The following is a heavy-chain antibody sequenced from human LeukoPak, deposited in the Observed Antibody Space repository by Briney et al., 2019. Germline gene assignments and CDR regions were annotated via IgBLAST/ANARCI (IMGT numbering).Heavy chain of an antibody. J-gene: IGHJ4*02. V-gene: IGHV5-51*01. Sequence: GESLKISCTGSGYPFTNYWIGWVRQMPGKGLEWMGIIYPGDSDTRYSTSFQGQVTISADKSITTASLQWSSLKASDIAMYYCARLGNGIVDYWGQGTLVTVSS. CDR3: ARLGNGIVDY. D-gene: IGHD2-8*01. CDR2: IYPGDSDT. CDR1: GYPFTNYW.